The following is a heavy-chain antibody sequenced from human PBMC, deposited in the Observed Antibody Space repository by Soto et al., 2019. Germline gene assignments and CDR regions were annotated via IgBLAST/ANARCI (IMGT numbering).Heavy chain of an antibody. J-gene: IGHJ4*02. CDR3: AGGVDH. CDR1: GGSIHSSDW. CDR2: VHQSGST. Sequence: QVQLQESGPGLVKSSETLSLTCAISGGSIHSSDWRTWVRQPPGKGLEWIGEVHQSGSTNYNPSLKSRVSVELDRSKNQFSLKLRSVTAADTGVYCCAGGVDHWGQGILVTVSS. V-gene: IGHV4-4*01.